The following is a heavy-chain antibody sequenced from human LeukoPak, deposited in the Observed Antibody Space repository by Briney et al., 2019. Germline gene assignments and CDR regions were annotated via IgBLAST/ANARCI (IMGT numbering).Heavy chain of an antibody. CDR3: ARDVRGVISSAVYLDY. CDR1: GFTFSSYA. J-gene: IGHJ4*02. Sequence: PGGSLRLSCAASGFTFSSYAMHWVRQAPGKGLEWVAIILYDGSNKYYADSVKGRFTISRDNSKNTLYLQMNSLSAEDTAVYYCARDVRGVISSAVYLDYWGQGTLVTVSS. D-gene: IGHD3-10*02. CDR2: ILYDGSNK. V-gene: IGHV3-30-3*01.